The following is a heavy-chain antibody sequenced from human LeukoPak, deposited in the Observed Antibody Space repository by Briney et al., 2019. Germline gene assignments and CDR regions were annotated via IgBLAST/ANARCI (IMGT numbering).Heavy chain of an antibody. CDR1: GFTVSGNY. J-gene: IGHJ4*02. Sequence: GGSLRLSCAASGFTVSGNYLNWVRQAPGEGLEWVSVIYSGGGTYYADSVKGRFTISRDNSKNTLYLQMNSLRAEDTAVYYCARARRYRSSWYHDYWGQGSLVTVSS. V-gene: IGHV3-66*01. D-gene: IGHD6-13*01. CDR2: IYSGGGT. CDR3: ARARRYRSSWYHDY.